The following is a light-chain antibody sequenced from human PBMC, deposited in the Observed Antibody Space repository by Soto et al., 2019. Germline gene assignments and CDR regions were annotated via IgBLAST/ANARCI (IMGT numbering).Light chain of an antibody. CDR3: SSYTTSNTRQIV. CDR1: SSDVGGYNY. Sequence: QSALTQPASVSGSPGQSITISCTGTSSDVGGYNYVSWYQQHPGKAPKFIIYDVSNRPSEVSNRFSGSKSGNTASLTISGLQAEDEADYYCSSYTTSNTRQIVFGTGTKLTVL. V-gene: IGLV2-14*01. J-gene: IGLJ1*01. CDR2: DVS.